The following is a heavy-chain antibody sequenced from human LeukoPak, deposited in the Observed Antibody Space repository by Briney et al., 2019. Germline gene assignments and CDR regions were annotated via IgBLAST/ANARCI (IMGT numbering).Heavy chain of an antibody. J-gene: IGHJ4*02. Sequence: SETLSLTCTVSGGSISSSSYYWGWIRQPPGKGLEWIGSIYYSESTYYNPSLKSRVTISVDTSKNQFSLKLSSVTAADTAVYYCARSHVDIVATSYFDYWGQGTPVTVSS. CDR1: GGSISSSSYY. CDR3: ARSHVDIVATSYFDY. D-gene: IGHD5-12*01. V-gene: IGHV4-39*01. CDR2: IYYSEST.